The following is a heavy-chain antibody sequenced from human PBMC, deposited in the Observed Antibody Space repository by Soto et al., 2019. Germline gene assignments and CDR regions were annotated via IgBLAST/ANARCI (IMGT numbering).Heavy chain of an antibody. CDR3: GRGVSSGWNPTRVDP. CDR2: IYNTGTS. Sequence: QVHLQESAPGLVKPSETLSLTCSVSGDSVKSVGYYWTWIRQPPGKGFEWLGDIYNTGTSRYNSSLRGRLTISADAPSNTFSLTLTSVTAADTAVYFCGRGVSSGWNPTRVDPWGNGSL. V-gene: IGHV4-30-4*08. CDR1: GDSVKSVGYY. D-gene: IGHD6-25*01. J-gene: IGHJ5*02.